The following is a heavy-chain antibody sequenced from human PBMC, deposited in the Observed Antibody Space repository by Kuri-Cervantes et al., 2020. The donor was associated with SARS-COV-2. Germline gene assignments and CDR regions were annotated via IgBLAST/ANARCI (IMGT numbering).Heavy chain of an antibody. CDR3: AKGALKDYGNRFDP. V-gene: IGHV3-48*01. Sequence: GESLKISCAASGFTFSSYAMHWVRQAPGKGLEWVSYISSSSSTIYYADSVKGRFTISRDNSKNTLFLQMNSMRVEDTAVYYCAKGALKDYGNRFDPWGQGTLVTVSS. J-gene: IGHJ5*02. CDR2: ISSSSSTI. CDR1: GFTFSSYA. D-gene: IGHD4-17*01.